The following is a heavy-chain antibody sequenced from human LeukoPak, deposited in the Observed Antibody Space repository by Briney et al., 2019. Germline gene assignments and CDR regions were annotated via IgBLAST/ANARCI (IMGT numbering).Heavy chain of an antibody. CDR2: ISSSGSTI. Sequence: GGSLRLSSAASGFSVSSSFMTWVRQTPGKGLEWVSYISSSGSTIYYTDSVKGRFTISRDNAKDSLYLQMNSLRAEDTAVYYCARDRPYYDILTGYLHDAFDIWGQGTMVTVSS. J-gene: IGHJ3*02. D-gene: IGHD3-9*01. CDR3: ARDRPYYDILTGYLHDAFDI. V-gene: IGHV3-11*04. CDR1: GFSVSSSF.